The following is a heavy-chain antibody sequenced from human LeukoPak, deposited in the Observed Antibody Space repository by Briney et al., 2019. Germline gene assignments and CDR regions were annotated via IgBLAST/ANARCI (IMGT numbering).Heavy chain of an antibody. CDR2: IYWDDNK. Sequence: TLSLTCTVSGGSISSYYWSWIRQPPGKGLEWLALIYWDDNKLYSPSLKRRLTITKDIPKNQVVLTMTNMDPVDTATYHCAHYGDYRLLYYFDHWGQGTLVTVSS. V-gene: IGHV2-5*08. D-gene: IGHD4-17*01. J-gene: IGHJ4*02. CDR3: AHYGDYRLLYYFDH. CDR1: GGSISSYYW.